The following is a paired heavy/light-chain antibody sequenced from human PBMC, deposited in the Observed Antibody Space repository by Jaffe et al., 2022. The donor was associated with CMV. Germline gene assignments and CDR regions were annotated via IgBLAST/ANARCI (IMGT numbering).Light chain of an antibody. CDR3: SSYTASSTL. CDR1: SSDVGDYND. V-gene: IGLV2-14*03. Sequence: QSALTQPASVSGSPGQSVTISCTGTSSDVGDYNDVSWYQQHPGKAPKLMIYDVSNRPAGVSHRFSGSKSGNTASLTISGLQAEDEADYYCSSYTASSTLFGGGTKLTVL. CDR2: DVS. J-gene: IGLJ3*02.
Heavy chain of an antibody. J-gene: IGHJ4*02. CDR1: GFTFSSFG. Sequence: QVQLVESGGGVVQPGRSLRLSCAASGFTFSSFGMHWVRQAPGKGLEWVAVISDDETNKNYVDSVKGRFIISRDNSKNTLFLQMNSLRAEDTAVYYCARVRFCTRTSCYRYFDSWGQGTLVTVSS. CDR2: ISDDETNK. V-gene: IGHV3-33*01. D-gene: IGHD2-2*02. CDR3: ARVRFCTRTSCYRYFDS.